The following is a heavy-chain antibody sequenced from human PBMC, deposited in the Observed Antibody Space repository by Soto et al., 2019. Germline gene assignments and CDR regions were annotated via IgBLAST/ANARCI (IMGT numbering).Heavy chain of an antibody. D-gene: IGHD3-9*01. V-gene: IGHV4-39*01. J-gene: IGHJ5*02. CDR2: IHYRGDT. Sequence: PSETLSLTCTFSVASIITNHHNWAWVRQPPGKGLEWMGNIHYRGDTYFNPSLGSRLSMSVDTSKNQFSLKLTSVTAADTAVYYCARLPTGYPNWFDPWGQGTLVTVSS. CDR3: ARLPTGYPNWFDP. CDR1: VASIITNHHN.